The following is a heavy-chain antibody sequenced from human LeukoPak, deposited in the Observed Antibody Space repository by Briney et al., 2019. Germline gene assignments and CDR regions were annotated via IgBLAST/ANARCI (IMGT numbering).Heavy chain of an antibody. CDR1: GFTFSSYA. CDR2: ISSNGGST. V-gene: IGHV3-64*01. J-gene: IGHJ3*02. Sequence: GGSLRLSCAASGFTFSSYAMHWVRQAPGKGLEYVSAISSNGGSTYYANSVKGRFTISRDNSKNTLYLQMGSLRAEDMAVYYCARPRVGATIGDAFDIWGQGTMVTVSS. CDR3: ARPRVGATIGDAFDI. D-gene: IGHD1-26*01.